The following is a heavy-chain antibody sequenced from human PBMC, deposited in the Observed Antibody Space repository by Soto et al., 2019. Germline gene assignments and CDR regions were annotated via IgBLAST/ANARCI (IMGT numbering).Heavy chain of an antibody. CDR3: ARLNSVMGYYYYGMDV. D-gene: IGHD3-16*01. CDR2: IYYSGST. J-gene: IGHJ6*02. V-gene: IGHV4-59*08. CDR1: GGSISSYY. Sequence: PSETLSLTCTVSGGSISSYYWSWIRQPPGKGLEWIGYIYYSGSTNYNPSLKSRVTISVDTSKNQFSLKLSSVTAADTAVYYCARLNSVMGYYYYGMDVWGQGTTVTVSS.